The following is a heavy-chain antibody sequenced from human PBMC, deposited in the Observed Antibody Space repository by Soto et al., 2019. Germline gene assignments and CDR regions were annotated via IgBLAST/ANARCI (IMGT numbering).Heavy chain of an antibody. V-gene: IGHV4-59*12. D-gene: IGHD1-26*01. J-gene: IGHJ4*02. CDR1: GGSISSYY. CDR2: IYYSGST. CDR3: ARGGGGTHLWDY. Sequence: SETLSLTCTVSGGSISSYYGGWFRQPPGKGLEWIGYIYYSGSTTYHPSLKSRVTISVDKSKNQFSLKLSSVTAADTAVYYCARGGGGTHLWDYWGQGTLVTVSS.